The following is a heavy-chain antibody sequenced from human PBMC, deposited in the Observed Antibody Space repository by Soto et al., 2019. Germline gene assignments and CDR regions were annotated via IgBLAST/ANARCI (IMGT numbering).Heavy chain of an antibody. V-gene: IGHV1-69*12. D-gene: IGHD3-3*01. Sequence: QVQLVQSGAEVKKPGSSVKVSCKASGGTFSSYAISWVRQAPGQGLEWMGGIIPIFGTANYAQKFQGRVTITADESTSTDYMELSSLRSEDTAVYYCARVGARDFWSHRAFDIWGQGTMVTVSS. J-gene: IGHJ3*02. CDR3: ARVGARDFWSHRAFDI. CDR2: IIPIFGTA. CDR1: GGTFSSYA.